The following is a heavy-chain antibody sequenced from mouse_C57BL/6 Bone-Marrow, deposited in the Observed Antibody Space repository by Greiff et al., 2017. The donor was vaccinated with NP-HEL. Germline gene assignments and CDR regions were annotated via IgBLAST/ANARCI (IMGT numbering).Heavy chain of an antibody. CDR1: GYTFTSYW. V-gene: IGHV1-50*01. Sequence: QVQLKESGAELVKPGASVKLSCKASGYTFTSYWMQWVKQRPGQGLEWIGEIDPSDSYTNYNQKFKGKATLTVDTSSSTAYMQLSSLTSEDSAVYYCARDYGFDYWGQGTTLTVSS. D-gene: IGHD1-1*01. CDR3: ARDYGFDY. J-gene: IGHJ2*01. CDR2: IDPSDSYT.